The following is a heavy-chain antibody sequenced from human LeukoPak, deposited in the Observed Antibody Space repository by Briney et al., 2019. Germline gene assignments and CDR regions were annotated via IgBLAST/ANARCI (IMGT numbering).Heavy chain of an antibody. V-gene: IGHV4-39*01. CDR1: GGSISSSSYY. D-gene: IGHD6-19*01. CDR2: IYYSGST. J-gene: IGHJ4*02. Sequence: SETLSLTCTVSGGSISSSSYYWVWIRQPPGKGLEWIGSIYYSGSTYYNPSLKSRVTISVDTSKNQFSLKLSSVTAADTAVYYCARLIAVAGTGYWGKGTLVTVSS. CDR3: ARLIAVAGTGY.